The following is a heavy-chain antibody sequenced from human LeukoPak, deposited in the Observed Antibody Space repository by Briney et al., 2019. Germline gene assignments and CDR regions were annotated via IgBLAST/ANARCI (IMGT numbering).Heavy chain of an antibody. J-gene: IGHJ3*02. CDR1: GVSINNNKW. CDR2: IHPSGST. Sequence: PSGTLSLTCAVSGVSINNNKWWSWVRQPPGKGLEWIGEIHPSGSTTYNPSLKSRVTMSVDKSKNRFSLKLTSVTAADTAVDYCAAQQWPPAEGAFDIWGQGTMVTVSS. V-gene: IGHV4-4*02. D-gene: IGHD6-19*01. CDR3: AAQQWPPAEGAFDI.